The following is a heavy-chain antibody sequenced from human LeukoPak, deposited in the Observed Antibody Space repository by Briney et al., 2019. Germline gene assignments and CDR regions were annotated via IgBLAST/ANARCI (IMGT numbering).Heavy chain of an antibody. J-gene: IGHJ6*03. CDR1: GFTFSSYS. V-gene: IGHV3-48*01. CDR2: ISSSSSTI. CDR3: ARANVDTAMVLAYYYYMDV. Sequence: PGGSLRLSCAASGFTFSSYSVNWVRQAPGKGLEWVSYISSSSSTIYYADSVKGRFTISRDNAKNSLYLQMNSLRAEDTAVYYCARANVDTAMVLAYYYYMDVWGKGTTVTVSS. D-gene: IGHD5-18*01.